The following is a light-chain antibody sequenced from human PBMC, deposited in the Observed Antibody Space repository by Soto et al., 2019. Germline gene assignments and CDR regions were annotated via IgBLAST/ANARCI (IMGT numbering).Light chain of an antibody. CDR3: QQTYSTPGT. CDR2: AAS. Sequence: DIQMTQTPSSLSASVGDTVTDTCRASQSVNKYLNWYQHKPGKAPTLLIYAASSLHSGVPSRFSGTGAGTYFTLTISSLQHEDFATYYCQQTYSTPGTFGRGTRVEIK. V-gene: IGKV1-39*01. CDR1: QSVNKY. J-gene: IGKJ1*01.